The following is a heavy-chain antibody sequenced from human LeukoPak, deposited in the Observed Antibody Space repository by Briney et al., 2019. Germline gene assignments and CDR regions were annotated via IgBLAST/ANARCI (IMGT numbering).Heavy chain of an antibody. Sequence: GGSLRLSCAASGFTFSNYGMHWVRQAPGKGLEWVAFIRYDGSNKYYADSVKGRFTISRDNSKDTLYLQMNSLRAEDTAVYYCAKVGGPDGIVYYYYYYMDVWGKGTTVTISS. CDR2: IRYDGSNK. CDR3: AKVGGPDGIVYYYYYYMDV. J-gene: IGHJ6*03. CDR1: GFTFSNYG. V-gene: IGHV3-30*02. D-gene: IGHD2-15*01.